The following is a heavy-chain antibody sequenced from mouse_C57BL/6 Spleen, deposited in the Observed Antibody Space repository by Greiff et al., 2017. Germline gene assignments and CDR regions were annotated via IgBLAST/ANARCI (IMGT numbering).Heavy chain of an antibody. V-gene: IGHV1-80*01. CDR1: GYAFSSYW. J-gene: IGHJ3*01. CDR3: ARSAQATWCAY. Sequence: QVQLQQSGAELVKPGASVKISCTASGYAFSSYWMNWVKQRPGKGLEWIGQISPGDGASNYTGKFKGKATLTADKSSSTAYMQLSSLTSEDSAVYFWARSAQATWCAYWGQGTLVTVAA. CDR2: ISPGDGAS. D-gene: IGHD3-2*02.